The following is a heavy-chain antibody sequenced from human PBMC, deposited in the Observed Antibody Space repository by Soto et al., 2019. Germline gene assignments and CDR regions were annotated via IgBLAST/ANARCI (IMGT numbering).Heavy chain of an antibody. Sequence: GASVKVSCKASGYTFSNYGITWVRQAPGQGLEWMGWVSAYNRNTNYAQKLQGRVTMTTDTSTSTAYMELRSLRSDDTAVYYCARYEGYSDAFDIWGQGTMVTVSS. V-gene: IGHV1-18*04. D-gene: IGHD2-15*01. CDR1: GYTFSNYG. CDR2: VSAYNRNT. J-gene: IGHJ3*02. CDR3: ARYEGYSDAFDI.